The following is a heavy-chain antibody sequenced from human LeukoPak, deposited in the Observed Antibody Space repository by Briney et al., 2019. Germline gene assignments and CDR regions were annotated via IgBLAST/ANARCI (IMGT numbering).Heavy chain of an antibody. V-gene: IGHV1-46*01. CDR1: GYTFTSYY. Sequence: ASVKVSCKASGYTFTSYYMHWVRQAPGQGLEWMGIINPSGGSTSYAQKFQGRVTMTRDTSTSTVYMELSSLRSEDTAVYYCARALGILEYSSSFVFDYWGQGTLVTVSS. CDR3: ARALGILEYSSSFVFDY. J-gene: IGHJ4*02. CDR2: INPSGGST. D-gene: IGHD6-6*01.